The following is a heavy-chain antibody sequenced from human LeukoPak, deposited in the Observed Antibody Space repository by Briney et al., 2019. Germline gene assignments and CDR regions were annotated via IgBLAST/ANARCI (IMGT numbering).Heavy chain of an antibody. CDR3: ARMRGPTTGALDI. J-gene: IGHJ3*02. CDR1: GFTFSGSA. V-gene: IGHV3-48*02. CDR2: ISSSSSTK. D-gene: IGHD1-26*01. Sequence: GGSLRLSCAASGFTFSGSAMSWVRQAPGKGLEWVSSISSSSSTKYYADSVKGRFTISRDNAKNSLYLQVSSLRDEDTAIYYCARMRGPTTGALDIWGPGAMVAVSS.